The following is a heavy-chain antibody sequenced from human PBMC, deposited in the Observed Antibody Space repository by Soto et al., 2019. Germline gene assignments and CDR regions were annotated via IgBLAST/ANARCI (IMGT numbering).Heavy chain of an antibody. V-gene: IGHV3-23*01. Sequence: GGYLRLSCEASGSTFGSYAMIWVRQVPGKGLEWVSISSPSGAGTHYADSVKGRFTISRDNFKNTVFLQMNSLRAEDTAEYFCXKLHYYDSTGYYRHLDYWGQGTLVTVSS. D-gene: IGHD3-22*01. CDR1: GSTFGSYA. J-gene: IGHJ4*02. CDR3: XKLHYYDSTGYYRHLDY. CDR2: SSPSGAGT.